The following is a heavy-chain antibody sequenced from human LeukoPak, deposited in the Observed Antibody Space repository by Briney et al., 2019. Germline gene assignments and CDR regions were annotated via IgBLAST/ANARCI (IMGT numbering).Heavy chain of an antibody. D-gene: IGHD3-3*01. CDR2: IWYDGSNK. J-gene: IGHJ6*03. V-gene: IGHV3-33*01. CDR1: GFTLSSYG. CDR3: ARRAWSGYYTGGYYYYYYMDV. Sequence: HTGRSLRLSCAASGFTLSSYGMHWVRQAPGKGLEWVAVIWYDGSNKYYADSVKGRFTISRDNSKNTLYLQMNSLRAEDTAVYYCARRAWSGYYTGGYYYYYYMDVWGKGTTVTVSS.